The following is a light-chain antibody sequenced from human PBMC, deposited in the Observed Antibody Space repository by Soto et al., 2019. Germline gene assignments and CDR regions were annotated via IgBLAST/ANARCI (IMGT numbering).Light chain of an antibody. Sequence: QLVLTQSPSASASLGASVKLTCTLDSGHKNHAIAWHQQQPEKGPRYLMKLNSDGSHSKGDGIPDRFSGSSSGAERYLSISSLQSEDEADYYCQTWGTDIHVVFGGGTKLTVL. CDR3: QTWGTDIHVV. CDR1: SGHKNHA. J-gene: IGLJ2*01. V-gene: IGLV4-69*01. CDR2: LNSDGSH.